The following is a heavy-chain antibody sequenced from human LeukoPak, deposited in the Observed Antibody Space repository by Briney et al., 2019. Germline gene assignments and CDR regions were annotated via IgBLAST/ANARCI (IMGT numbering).Heavy chain of an antibody. V-gene: IGHV1-18*01. D-gene: IGHD3-22*01. Sequence: ASVKVSCKASGYAFTNYGITWVRQAPGQGLEWMGWISAYNTNTNYAQKLQGRVTMTTDTSTSTAYMELRSLRSDDTAVYYCARVVLDHYYDSSGYLGTLDYWGRGTLVTVSS. CDR2: ISAYNTNT. CDR3: ARVVLDHYYDSSGYLGTLDY. J-gene: IGHJ4*02. CDR1: GYAFTNYG.